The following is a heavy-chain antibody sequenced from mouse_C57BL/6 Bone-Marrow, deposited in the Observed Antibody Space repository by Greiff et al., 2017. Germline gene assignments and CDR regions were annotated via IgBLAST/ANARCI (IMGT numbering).Heavy chain of an antibody. CDR3: AKKGAMDY. CDR1: GFSLTSYG. CDR2: IWSGGNT. V-gene: IGHV2-4*01. Sequence: VKLEESGPGLVQPSQSLSITCPVSGFSLTSYGVHWVRQPPGKGLEWLGVIWSGGNTDYNAAFISRLSISKDNSKSQYFFKMNSLQADDTAIYYCAKKGAMDYWGQGTSVTVSS. J-gene: IGHJ4*01.